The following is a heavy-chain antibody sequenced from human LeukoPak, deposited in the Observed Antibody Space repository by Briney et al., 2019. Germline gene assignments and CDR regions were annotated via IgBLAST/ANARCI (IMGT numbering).Heavy chain of an antibody. J-gene: IGHJ4*02. D-gene: IGHD1-14*01. V-gene: IGHV4-34*01. CDR2: INHSGST. CDR3: ARGLPLDY. CDR1: GGSFSGYY. Sequence: SSETLSLTCAVYGGSFSGYYWSWIRQPPGKGLEWIGEINHSGSTNYNPSLKSRVTISVDTSKNQFSLKLSSVTAADTAVYYCARGLPLDYWGQGTVVTVSS.